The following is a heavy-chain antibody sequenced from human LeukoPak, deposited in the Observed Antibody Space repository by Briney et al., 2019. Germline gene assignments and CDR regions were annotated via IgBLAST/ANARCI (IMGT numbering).Heavy chain of an antibody. D-gene: IGHD1-26*01. CDR1: GFTFSSFS. CDR3: ARYSGSYYYPPAWDL. V-gene: IGHV3-21*04. J-gene: IGHJ4*02. CDR2: TSSSSSYT. Sequence: GGSLRLSCAASGFTFSSFSMNWVRQAPGKGLEWVSSTSSSSSYTFYADSVKGRFTISRDNSKNTLYLQMDSLRADDTAVYYCARYSGSYYYPPAWDLWGQGTLVTVSS.